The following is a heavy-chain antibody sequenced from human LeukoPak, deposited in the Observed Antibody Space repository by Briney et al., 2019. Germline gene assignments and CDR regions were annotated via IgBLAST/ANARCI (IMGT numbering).Heavy chain of an antibody. CDR3: ARGGAAMAYY. Sequence: QPGGSLRLSCSASGFPFSSYWMHWVRQAPGKGLVWVSRINSDGSSTSYADSVKGRFTISRDNAKNTMYLQMNSLRAEDTAVYYCARGGAAMAYYWGQGTLVTVSS. D-gene: IGHD5-18*01. V-gene: IGHV3-74*01. CDR2: INSDGSST. CDR1: GFPFSSYW. J-gene: IGHJ4*02.